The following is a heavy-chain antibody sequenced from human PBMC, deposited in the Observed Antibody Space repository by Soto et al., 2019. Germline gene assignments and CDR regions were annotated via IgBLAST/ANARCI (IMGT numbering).Heavy chain of an antibody. J-gene: IGHJ4*02. V-gene: IGHV1-69*06. Sequence: QVQLVQSGAEVKTPGSSLKVSCTVSGSRFSNYVISWVRQAPGHGLEWLGRIIPIFNTTQYAQTFQGRVTITADKATKTAYLELSSLRSDDTAVYCCAREGRGKKAGYNGLVSLGYWGQGTLVTVSS. D-gene: IGHD2-2*02. CDR1: GSRFSNYV. CDR3: AREGRGKKAGYNGLVSLGY. CDR2: IIPIFNTT.